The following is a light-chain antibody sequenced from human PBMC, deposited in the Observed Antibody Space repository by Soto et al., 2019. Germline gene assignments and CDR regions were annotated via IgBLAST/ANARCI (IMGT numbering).Light chain of an antibody. V-gene: IGKV3-20*01. J-gene: IGKJ5*01. Sequence: ETVLTQSPVTLSFSPCEVATLSCSSIQSVSSSSLAWYQQRPGQAPRLLIYGTSSRATGIPDRFSGSGSGTDFTLTISRLEPEDFAVYFCQRYGSSPLITFGQGTRLEIK. CDR2: GTS. CDR1: QSVSSSS. CDR3: QRYGSSPLIT.